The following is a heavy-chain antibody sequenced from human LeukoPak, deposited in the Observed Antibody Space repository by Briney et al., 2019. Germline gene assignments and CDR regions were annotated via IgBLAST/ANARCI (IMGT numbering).Heavy chain of an antibody. V-gene: IGHV5-10-1*01. D-gene: IGHD6-19*01. CDR2: INPSDSYT. Sequence: GAPLIISCISAGYISSGDCICRLSQKPPRKLVWMIGINPSDSYTNYSPSFQGHVTISADKSISTSYLQWSSLTASDTAMYYCARQYGGWSILLDYWGQGTLVTVS. J-gene: IGHJ4*02. CDR1: GYISSGDC. CDR3: ARQYGGWSILLDY.